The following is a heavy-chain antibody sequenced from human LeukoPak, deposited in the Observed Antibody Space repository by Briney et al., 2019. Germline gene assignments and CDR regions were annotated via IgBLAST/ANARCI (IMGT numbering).Heavy chain of an antibody. J-gene: IGHJ6*02. Sequence: GGSLRLSCAASGFTFSSYAMSWVLQAPGKGLEWVSAISGSGGSTYYADSVKGRFTISRDNSKNTLYLQMNSLRAEDTAVYYCAKDGSSSWYVDYYYYGMDVWGQGTTVTVSS. V-gene: IGHV3-23*01. D-gene: IGHD6-13*01. CDR3: AKDGSSSWYVDYYYYGMDV. CDR2: ISGSGGST. CDR1: GFTFSSYA.